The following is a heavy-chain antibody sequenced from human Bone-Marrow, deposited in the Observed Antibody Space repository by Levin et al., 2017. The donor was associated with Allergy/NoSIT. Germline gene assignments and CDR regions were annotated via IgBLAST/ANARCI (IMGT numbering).Heavy chain of an antibody. V-gene: IGHV3-23*01. CDR2: ISGDGVNT. Sequence: LSLTCAASGFSFSSYAMAWVRQAPGEGLEWVSAISGDGVNTFHADSVKGRFTISRDNSKNILFLQMNSLRAEDTALYYCARDCGGSWYSSNFWGQGTLVTVSS. CDR1: GFSFSSYA. D-gene: IGHD2-15*01. J-gene: IGHJ4*02. CDR3: ARDCGGSWYSSNF.